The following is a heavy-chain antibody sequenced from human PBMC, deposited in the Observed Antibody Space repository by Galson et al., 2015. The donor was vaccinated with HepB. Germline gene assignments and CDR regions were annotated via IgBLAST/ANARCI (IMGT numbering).Heavy chain of an antibody. J-gene: IGHJ4*02. CDR1: GFTFSSYS. D-gene: IGHD2-2*01. Sequence: SLRLSCAASGFTFSSYSMNWVRQAPGKGLEWVSSISSSSSYIYYADSVKGRFTISRDNAKNSLYLQMNSLRAEDTAVYYCARSPFLGYCSSTSCYGGNFEDYWGQGTLVTVSS. CDR2: ISSSSSYI. CDR3: ARSPFLGYCSSTSCYGGNFEDY. V-gene: IGHV3-21*01.